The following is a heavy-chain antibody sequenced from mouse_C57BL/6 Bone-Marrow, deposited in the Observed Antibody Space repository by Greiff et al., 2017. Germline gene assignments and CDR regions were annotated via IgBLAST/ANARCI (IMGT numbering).Heavy chain of an antibody. D-gene: IGHD1-1*01. CDR2: IDPENGDT. Sequence: VQLKESGAELVRPGASVKLSCTASGFNIKDDYMHWVKQRPEQGLEWIGWIDPENGDTEYASKFQGKATITADTSSNTAYLQLSSLTSEDTAVYSCTTGYGSRRFAYWGQGTLVTVSA. J-gene: IGHJ3*01. CDR1: GFNIKDDY. CDR3: TTGYGSRRFAY. V-gene: IGHV14-4*01.